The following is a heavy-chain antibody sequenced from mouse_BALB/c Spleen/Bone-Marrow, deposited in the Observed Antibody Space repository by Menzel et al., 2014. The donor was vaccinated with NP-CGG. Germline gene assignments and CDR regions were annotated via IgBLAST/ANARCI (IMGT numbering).Heavy chain of an antibody. J-gene: IGHJ3*01. D-gene: IGHD1-1*01. V-gene: IGHV5-2*01. CDR3: ARQGDYGSSWFAY. CDR1: EYEFPSHD. CDR2: INSDGGST. Sequence: VQLQQSGGGLVQPGESLKLSCESNEYEFPSHDMSWVRKTPEKRLELVAAINSDGGSTFYPDTMERRFIISRDNTKKTLYLQMSSLRSEDTAVYYCARQGDYGSSWFAYWGQGTLVTVSA.